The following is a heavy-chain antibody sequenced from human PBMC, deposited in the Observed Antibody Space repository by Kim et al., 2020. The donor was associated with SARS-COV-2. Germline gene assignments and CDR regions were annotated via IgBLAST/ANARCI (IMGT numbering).Heavy chain of an antibody. J-gene: IGHJ6*03. V-gene: IGHV4-59*09. Sequence: KSRVTISVDTAKNQFSLKLSSVTAADTAVYYCARGYYDFWSGVYYYYYMDVWGKGTTVTVSS. D-gene: IGHD3-3*01. CDR3: ARGYYDFWSGVYYYYYMDV.